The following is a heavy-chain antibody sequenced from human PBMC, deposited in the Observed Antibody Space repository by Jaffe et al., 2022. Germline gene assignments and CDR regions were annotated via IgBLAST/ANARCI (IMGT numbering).Heavy chain of an antibody. CDR3: ARGSGELDY. J-gene: IGHJ4*02. D-gene: IGHD4-17*01. CDR1: GYTFTNYD. Sequence: QVRLAQSGTEVKKPGASVKVSCKASGYTFTNYDFNWVRQATGRGLEWMGWMNPRTGNTVYAQRFQGRVSMTRNTSINTAYLELSSLTSDDTAVYYCARGSGELDYWGQGVLVTVSS. CDR2: MNPRTGNT. V-gene: IGHV1-8*01.